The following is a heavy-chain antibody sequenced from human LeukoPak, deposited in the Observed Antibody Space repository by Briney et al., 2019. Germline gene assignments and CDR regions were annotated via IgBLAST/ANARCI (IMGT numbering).Heavy chain of an antibody. D-gene: IGHD1-26*01. CDR2: IYYSGIT. J-gene: IGHJ4*02. CDR3: ARQGTSIVGATIDY. Sequence: PSETLSLTCTVSGGSIRGSTYCWGWIRQPPGKGLEWIGNIYYSGITYYNPSLKSRVTIYVDTSKNQFSLKLTSVTAADTALYYCARQGTSIVGATIDYWGQGTLVTVSS. CDR1: GGSIRGSTYC. V-gene: IGHV4-39*01.